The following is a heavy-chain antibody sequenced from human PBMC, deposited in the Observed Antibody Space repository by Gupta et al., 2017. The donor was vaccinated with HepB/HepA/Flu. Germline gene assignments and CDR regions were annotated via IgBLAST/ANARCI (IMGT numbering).Heavy chain of an antibody. V-gene: IGHV5-51*01. J-gene: IGHJ3*02. CDR1: GYSFTSYW. CDR2: IYPGDSDT. CDR3: ARLPSTIFVGAFDI. D-gene: IGHD3-3*01. Sequence: EVQLVQSGAAVKKPGESLNISCKGSGYSFTSYWIGWMRQMPGKGLEWMGIIYPGDSDTRYSTAGQGQVTISADKSSSTAYLQWSRVKASETAMYYCARLPSTIFVGAFDIWCQGTMVTVSS.